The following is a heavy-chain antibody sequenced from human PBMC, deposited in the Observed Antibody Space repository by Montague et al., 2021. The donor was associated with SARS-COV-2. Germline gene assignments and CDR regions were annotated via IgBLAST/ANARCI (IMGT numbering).Heavy chain of an antibody. D-gene: IGHD4-23*01. J-gene: IGHJ4*02. Sequence: SETLSLTCIVSGGSISSRSYHWGWIRQPPGKGLEWIGTISYSRSTYYNPSLKSRVTISVDTSKNQFSLKLSSVTAADTAVYYCARLRYYGGNSGFQRLVDSWGQGALVTVSS. CDR1: GGSISSRSYH. CDR3: ARLRYYGGNSGFQRLVDS. V-gene: IGHV4-39*01. CDR2: ISYSRST.